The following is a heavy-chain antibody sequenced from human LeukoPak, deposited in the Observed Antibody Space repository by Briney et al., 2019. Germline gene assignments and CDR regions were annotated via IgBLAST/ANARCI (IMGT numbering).Heavy chain of an antibody. CDR1: GFTFSSYA. CDR2: ISGSGGST. D-gene: IGHD3-10*01. V-gene: IGHV3-23*01. CDR3: AKAPRGPLLRFGEPLH. J-gene: IGHJ4*02. Sequence: GGSLRLSCTASGFTFSSYAMSWVRQAPGKGLEWVSAISGSGGSTYYADSVKGRFTISRDNSKKTMYLQMNSLRAEDTAVYYCAKAPRGPLLRFGEPLHWGQGTLVTVSS.